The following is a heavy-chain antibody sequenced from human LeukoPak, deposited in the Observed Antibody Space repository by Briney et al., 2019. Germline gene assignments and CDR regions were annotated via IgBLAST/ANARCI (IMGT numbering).Heavy chain of an antibody. J-gene: IGHJ6*03. CDR3: ARVNVWFGEKALTYYMDV. Sequence: GGSLRLSCAASGFTFSSYSMNWVRQAPGKGLEWVSSISSSSSYIYYADSVKGRFTISRDNAKNSLYLQMNSLRAEDTAVYYCARVNVWFGEKALTYYMDVWGKGTTVTISS. D-gene: IGHD3-10*01. CDR1: GFTFSSYS. CDR2: ISSSSSYI. V-gene: IGHV3-21*01.